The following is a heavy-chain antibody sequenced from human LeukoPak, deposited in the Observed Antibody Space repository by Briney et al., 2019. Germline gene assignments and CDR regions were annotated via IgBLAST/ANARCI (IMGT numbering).Heavy chain of an antibody. CDR3: AKDLGGGSGCYDL. Sequence: PGGSLRLSCAASGSTFSSYGMHWVRQAPGKGLEWVAIISYDGSNKYYADSVQGRFTISRDNSKNTLYLQMNSLRAEDTAVYYCAKDLGGGSGCYDLWGRGTLVTASS. CDR2: ISYDGSNK. D-gene: IGHD6-19*01. V-gene: IGHV3-30*18. J-gene: IGHJ2*01. CDR1: GSTFSSYG.